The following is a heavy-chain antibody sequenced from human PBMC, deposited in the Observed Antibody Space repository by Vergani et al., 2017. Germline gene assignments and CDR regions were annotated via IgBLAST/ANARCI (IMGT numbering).Heavy chain of an antibody. CDR1: GFTFDDYA. V-gene: IGHV3-9*03. J-gene: IGHJ4*02. D-gene: IGHD3-22*01. CDR2: ISWNSGSI. Sequence: EVQLVESGGGLVQPGRSLRLSCVASGFTFDDYAMHWVRQAPGKGLEWVSGISWNSGSIGYADSVRDRFTISRDNAKNSLYLQMNSLRAADVALYYCAKAQSPYYYDSSGYYLDYWGQGTLVTVSS. CDR3: AKAQSPYYYDSSGYYLDY.